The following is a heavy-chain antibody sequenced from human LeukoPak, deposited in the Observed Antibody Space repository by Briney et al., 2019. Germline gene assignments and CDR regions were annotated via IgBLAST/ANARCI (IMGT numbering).Heavy chain of an antibody. Sequence: PGGSLRLSCAASGFTFSDYYMSWIRQAPGKGLEWVSYISSSSSYTNYADSVKGRFTISRDNAKRSVYLQMNSLRAEDTAVYYCARRFDTSGWVDYWGQGTLVTVSS. J-gene: IGHJ4*02. CDR2: ISSSSSYT. CDR3: ARRFDTSGWVDY. D-gene: IGHD6-19*01. CDR1: GFTFSDYY. V-gene: IGHV3-11*03.